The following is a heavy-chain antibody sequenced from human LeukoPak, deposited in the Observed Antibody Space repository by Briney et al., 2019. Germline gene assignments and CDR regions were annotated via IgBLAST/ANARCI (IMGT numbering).Heavy chain of an antibody. V-gene: IGHV1-2*02. CDR1: GYTFTGYP. CDR3: TREDY. Sequence: GASVKVSCKASGYTFTGYPIPWVRQAPGQGLEWMGWIIPNSGATTYAQKFQGRVTMTRDTSISTAFMELSSLRSDDTAVYYCTREDYWGQGTPVTVSS. J-gene: IGHJ4*02. CDR2: IIPNSGAT.